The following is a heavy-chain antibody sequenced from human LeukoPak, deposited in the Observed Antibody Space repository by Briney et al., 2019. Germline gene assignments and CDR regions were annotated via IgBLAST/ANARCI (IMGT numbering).Heavy chain of an antibody. J-gene: IGHJ4*02. CDR2: ISYDGSNK. Sequence: PGRSLRLSCAASGFTFSSYGMHWVRQAPGKGLEWVAVISYDGSNKYYADSVKGRFTISRDNSKNTLYLQMNSLRAEDTAVYYCAGGYSYGTTPFDYWGQGTLVTVSS. CDR3: AGGYSYGTTPFDY. D-gene: IGHD5-18*01. V-gene: IGHV3-30*03. CDR1: GFTFSSYG.